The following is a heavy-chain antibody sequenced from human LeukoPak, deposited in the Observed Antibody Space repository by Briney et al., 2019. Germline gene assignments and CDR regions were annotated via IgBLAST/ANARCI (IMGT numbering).Heavy chain of an antibody. CDR1: GFTFSSYG. CDR2: ISGSGDNT. Sequence: GGSLRLSCATSGFTFSSYGMTWVRQAPGKGLELVSSISGSGDNTYYAYSVKGRFTFSRDNSKDTLYLQMNSLRAEDTAVYYCARGGYYGSGTYYSPTSPHWGQGTLVTVSS. V-gene: IGHV3-23*01. CDR3: ARGGYYGSGTYYSPTSPH. J-gene: IGHJ4*02. D-gene: IGHD3-10*01.